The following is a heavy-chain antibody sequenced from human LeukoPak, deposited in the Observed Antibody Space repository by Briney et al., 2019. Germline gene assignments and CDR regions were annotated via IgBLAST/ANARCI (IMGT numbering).Heavy chain of an antibody. CDR2: ISGSGGTT. D-gene: IGHD3-10*01. J-gene: IGHJ4*02. CDR1: GFTFTTYA. Sequence: GGSLRLSCAASGFTFTTYAMSWVRQAPGKGLEWASTISGSGGTTSYADSVKGRFTISRDNSRNALYLQMNSLRAEDTAVYYCAKRMSWQTFDFWGQGTLVTVSS. V-gene: IGHV3-23*01. CDR3: AKRMSWQTFDF.